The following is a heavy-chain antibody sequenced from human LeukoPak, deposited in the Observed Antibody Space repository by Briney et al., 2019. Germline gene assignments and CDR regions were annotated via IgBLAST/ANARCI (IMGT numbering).Heavy chain of an antibody. J-gene: IGHJ4*02. CDR1: GGSVSSSNYY. CDR3: ARHFLSSSAKYGSGSYLYY. D-gene: IGHD3-10*01. Sequence: SETLSLTCTVSGGSVSSSNYYWGWIRQPPGKGLEWIGSIYYSGSTYYNPSLKSRVTISVDTSKNQFSLKLSSVTAADTAVYYCARHFLSSSAKYGSGSYLYYWGQGTLVTVSS. CDR2: IYYSGST. V-gene: IGHV4-39*01.